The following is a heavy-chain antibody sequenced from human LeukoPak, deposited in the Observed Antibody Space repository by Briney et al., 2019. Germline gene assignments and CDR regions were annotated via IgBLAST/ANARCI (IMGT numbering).Heavy chain of an antibody. CDR1: GFIFSGYY. Sequence: PGGSLRLSCAASGFIFSGYYMSWIRQAPGKGLEWVSYISSSGITIYYADSVKGRFTISRDNAKNSLYLQMNSLRAEDTAVYYCARGKTGSYYSRSYYMDVWGKGTTVTISS. D-gene: IGHD3-10*01. CDR2: ISSSGITI. J-gene: IGHJ6*03. V-gene: IGHV3-11*01. CDR3: ARGKTGSYYSRSYYMDV.